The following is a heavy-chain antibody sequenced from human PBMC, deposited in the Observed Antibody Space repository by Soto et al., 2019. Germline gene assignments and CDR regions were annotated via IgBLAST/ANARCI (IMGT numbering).Heavy chain of an antibody. CDR1: GFRCSSYA. CDR3: AKGVQWTLPQNWFDP. V-gene: IGHV3-23*01. D-gene: IGHD6-19*01. CDR2: ISGSGGST. Sequence: ESLKVSWAASGFRCSSYAMSWVRQAPGKGLEWVSAISGSGGSTYYADSVKGRFTISRDNSKNTLYLQMNSLRAEDTAVYYCAKGVQWTLPQNWFDPWGQRTLVTVSS. J-gene: IGHJ5*02.